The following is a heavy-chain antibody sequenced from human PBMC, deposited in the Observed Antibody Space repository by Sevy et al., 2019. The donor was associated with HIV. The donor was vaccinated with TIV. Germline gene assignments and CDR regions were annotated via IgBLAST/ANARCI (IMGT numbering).Heavy chain of an antibody. CDR3: AKDLLQLTFKELAQDSYYGMDV. CDR1: GVSFSNFG. J-gene: IGHJ6*02. V-gene: IGHV3-30*18. D-gene: IGHD4-4*01. CDR2: SSYDGHTN. Sequence: GGSLRLSCISSGVSFSNFGMHWVRQAPGKGLEWVAISSYDGHTNYFGDSGKGRFTVSRDNSKNTLYRQMNSLRVQDTADYYCAKDLLQLTFKELAQDSYYGMDVWGQGTTVTVSS.